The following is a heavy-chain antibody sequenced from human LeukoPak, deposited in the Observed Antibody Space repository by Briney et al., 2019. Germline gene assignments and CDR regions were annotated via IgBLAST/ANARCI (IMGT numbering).Heavy chain of an antibody. CDR2: IYYSGST. Sequence: PSETLSLTCTVSGGSISSSSYYWGWIRQPPGKGLEWIGYIYYSGSTNYNPSLKSRVTISVDTSKNQFSLKLSSVTAADTAVYYCARLKEGYYYYGMDVWGQGTTVTVSS. J-gene: IGHJ6*02. V-gene: IGHV4-61*05. CDR1: GGSISSSSYY. CDR3: ARLKEGYYYYGMDV.